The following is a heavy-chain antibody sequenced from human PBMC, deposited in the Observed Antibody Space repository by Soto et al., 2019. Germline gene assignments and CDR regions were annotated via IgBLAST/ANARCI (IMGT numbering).Heavy chain of an antibody. CDR1: GDSVSSNSAA. D-gene: IGHD1-7*01. J-gene: IGHJ6*02. V-gene: IGHV6-1*01. CDR3: ARGYSGTTTPYYRMDV. CDR2: TYYRSKWYN. Sequence: SQTLSLTCDISGDSVSSNSAAWNWIRQSPSRGLEWLGRTYYRSKWYNDYEVSVESRITINPDTSNNQFSPELTSVTPEDTAVYYCARGYSGTTTPYYRMDVWGQGTTVTVSS.